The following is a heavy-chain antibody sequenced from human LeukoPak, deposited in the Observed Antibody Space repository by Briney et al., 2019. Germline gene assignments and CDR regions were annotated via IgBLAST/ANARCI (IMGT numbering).Heavy chain of an antibody. V-gene: IGHV4-59*08. J-gene: IGHJ4*02. Sequence: PSETLSLTCTVSGGSISSYYWSWIRQPPGKGLEWIGYIYYSGSTNYSPSLKSRVTISVDTSKNQFSLKLSSVTAADTAVYYCARGFIAVTGTFDYWGQGTLVTVSS. CDR1: GGSISSYY. CDR2: IYYSGST. CDR3: ARGFIAVTGTFDY. D-gene: IGHD6-19*01.